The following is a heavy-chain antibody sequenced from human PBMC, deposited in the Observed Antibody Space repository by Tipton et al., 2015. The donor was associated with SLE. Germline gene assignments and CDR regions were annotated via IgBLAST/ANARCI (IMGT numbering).Heavy chain of an antibody. CDR3: AKDQGMVRAPYYYYGMDV. V-gene: IGHV3-30*18. CDR1: GFTFSSYG. Sequence: SLRLSCAASGFTFSSYGMHWVRQAPGKGLEWVAVISYDGSNKYYADSVKGRFTISRDNSKNTLYLQMNSLRAEDTAVYYCAKDQGMVRAPYYYYGMDVWGQGTTVTVSS. D-gene: IGHD3-10*01. J-gene: IGHJ6*02. CDR2: ISYDGSNK.